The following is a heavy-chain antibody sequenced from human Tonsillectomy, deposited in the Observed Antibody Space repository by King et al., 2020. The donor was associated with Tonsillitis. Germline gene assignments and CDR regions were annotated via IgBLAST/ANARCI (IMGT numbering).Heavy chain of an antibody. J-gene: IGHJ4*02. CDR3: ARDRYYYDSSGYYYFDY. CDR1: GFTFSSYA. CDR2: ISYDGSNK. D-gene: IGHD3-22*01. V-gene: IGHV3-30-3*01. Sequence: VQLVQSGGGVVQPGRSLRLSCAASGFTFSSYAMHWVRQAPGKGLEWVAVISYDGSNKYYADSVKGRFTISRDNSKNTLYLQMNSLRAEDTAGYYCARDRYYYDSSGYYYFDYWGQGTLVTVSS.